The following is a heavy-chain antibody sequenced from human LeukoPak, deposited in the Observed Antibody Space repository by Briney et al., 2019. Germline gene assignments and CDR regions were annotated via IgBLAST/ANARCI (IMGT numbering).Heavy chain of an antibody. J-gene: IGHJ4*02. D-gene: IGHD3-10*01. CDR2: IRSKTDGGTT. V-gene: IGHV3-15*01. CDR3: TTDGGVYYGSGSYGVFDY. CDR1: GFTFSSYA. Sequence: PGRSLRLSCAASGFTFSSYAMHWVRQAPGKGLEWVGRIRSKTDGGTTDYAAPVQGRFTISRDDSKNTLYLQMNSLKTEDTAVYYCTTDGGVYYGSGSYGVFDYWGQGTLVTVSS.